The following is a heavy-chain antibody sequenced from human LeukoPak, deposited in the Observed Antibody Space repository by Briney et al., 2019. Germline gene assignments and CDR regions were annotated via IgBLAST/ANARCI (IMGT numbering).Heavy chain of an antibody. CDR2: IYYSGST. Sequence: SETLSLTCTVSGGSISSGGYYWSWIRQHPGKGLEWIGYIYYSGSTYYNPSLKSRVTISVDTSKNQFSLKLSSVTAADTAVYYCARARWDYYDSSGYYAYFDYWGQGTLVTVSS. CDR1: GGSISSGGYY. J-gene: IGHJ4*02. CDR3: ARARWDYYDSSGYYAYFDY. V-gene: IGHV4-31*03. D-gene: IGHD3-22*01.